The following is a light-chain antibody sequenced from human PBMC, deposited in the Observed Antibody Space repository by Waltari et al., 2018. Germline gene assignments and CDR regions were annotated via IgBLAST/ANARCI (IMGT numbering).Light chain of an antibody. V-gene: IGLV1-47*01. J-gene: IGLJ3*02. CDR3: AAWDDSLSAWV. CDR2: RNN. CDR1: RSNIGDNY. Sequence: QSVLTQPPSASGTPGQRVTISCSGSRSNIGDNYVYWYQQFPGTAPKLLINRNNQRPSGVPDRFSGSKSGTSASLAISGLRSGDEADYSCAAWDDSLSAWVFGGGTKLTVL.